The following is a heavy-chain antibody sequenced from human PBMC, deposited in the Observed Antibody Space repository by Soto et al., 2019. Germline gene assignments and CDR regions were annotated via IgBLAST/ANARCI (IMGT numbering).Heavy chain of an antibody. D-gene: IGHD3-10*01. V-gene: IGHV3-33*01. J-gene: IGHJ4*02. Sequence: QVQLVESGGGVVQPGRSLRLSCAASGFTFSSYAMHWVRQAPGKGPEWLAVIWYDGSNKYYRDSVKGRFTISRDNSRNTLYMKMNSLRVEDTAVYYCAGAYGDWRYFDYWGQGTLVTVSS. CDR2: IWYDGSNK. CDR3: AGAYGDWRYFDY. CDR1: GFTFSSYA.